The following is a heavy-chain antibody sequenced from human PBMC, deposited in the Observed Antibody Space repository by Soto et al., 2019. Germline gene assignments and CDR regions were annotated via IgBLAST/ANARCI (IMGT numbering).Heavy chain of an antibody. CDR2: ISPNSGYT. CDR3: ARGTGSDY. D-gene: IGHD1-1*01. V-gene: IGHV1-18*01. CDR1: GYTFTSYG. J-gene: IGHJ4*02. Sequence: XXVKVSCRASGYTFTSYGITWVRQAPGQGLEWMAWISPNSGYTNFAQQFQDRVTLTTDTSTNTAYMELRSLRADDTALYYCARGTGSDYWGQGTQVTVSS.